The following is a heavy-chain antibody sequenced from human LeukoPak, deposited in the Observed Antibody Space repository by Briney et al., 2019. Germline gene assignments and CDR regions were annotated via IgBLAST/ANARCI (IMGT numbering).Heavy chain of an antibody. CDR2: INPSGGST. J-gene: IGHJ4*02. CDR3: ARGGEMATVPHLYYFDD. D-gene: IGHD5-24*01. Sequence: SVKVSCKASGYTFTSYFIHWVRQAPGQGPEWMGIINPSGGSTTYAQKFQGRVTMTRDTSTTTVYMELSSLRSEDTAVYYCARGGEMATVPHLYYFDDWGQGTLVTVSS. V-gene: IGHV1-46*01. CDR1: GYTFTSYF.